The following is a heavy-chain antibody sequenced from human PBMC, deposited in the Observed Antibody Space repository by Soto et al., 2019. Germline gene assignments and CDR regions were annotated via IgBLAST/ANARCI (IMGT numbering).Heavy chain of an antibody. Sequence: ASVKVSCKASGYTFTTYAMHWVRQAPGQRLEWMGWINAGNGNTKYSQKFQGRVTITRDTSASTVYMELSSLRSEDTAVYYCARDGLFWSNYMDVCGKGNTVNVSS. D-gene: IGHD3-3*01. CDR3: ARDGLFWSNYMDV. J-gene: IGHJ6*03. V-gene: IGHV1-3*01. CDR1: GYTFTTYA. CDR2: INAGNGNT.